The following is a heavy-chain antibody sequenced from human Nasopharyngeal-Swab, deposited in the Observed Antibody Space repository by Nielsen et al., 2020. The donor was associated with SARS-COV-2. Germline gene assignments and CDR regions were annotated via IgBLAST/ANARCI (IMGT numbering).Heavy chain of an antibody. CDR3: ATLSSSWYEYYFDY. Sequence: SETLSLTCTVPGGSISSSTYYWAWIRQPPGKGLEWIGSIDYGGSTYYNPSLKSRVTISVDTSKNQFSLKLSSVTAADTAVYYCATLSSSWYEYYFDYWGQGTLVTVSS. CDR2: IDYGGST. J-gene: IGHJ4*02. V-gene: IGHV4-39*01. CDR1: GGSISSSTYY. D-gene: IGHD6-13*01.